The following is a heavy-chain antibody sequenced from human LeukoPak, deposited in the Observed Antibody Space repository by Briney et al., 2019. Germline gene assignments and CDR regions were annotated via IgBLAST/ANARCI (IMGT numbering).Heavy chain of an antibody. CDR1: GFTFSDYY. D-gene: IGHD6-19*01. J-gene: IGHJ6*02. V-gene: IGHV3-11*01. Sequence: PGGSLRLSCAASGFTFSDYYMSWIRQAPGKGLEWVSYISSSGSTIYYADSVKGRFTISRDNAKNSLYLQMNSLRAEDTAVYYCARGEIAVAENPGGYYYYGMDVWGQGTTVTVSS. CDR2: ISSSGSTI. CDR3: ARGEIAVAENPGGYYYYGMDV.